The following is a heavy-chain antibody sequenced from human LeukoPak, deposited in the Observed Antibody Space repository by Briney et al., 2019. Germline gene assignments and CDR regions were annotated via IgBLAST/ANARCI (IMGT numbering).Heavy chain of an antibody. CDR3: ARGSDSSGRKDWFDP. D-gene: IGHD3-22*01. Sequence: GASVKVSCKASGYTFTSYDINWVRQATGQGLEWMGWMNPNSGNTGNAQKFQGRVTMTRNTSISTAYMELSSLRSEDTAVYYCARGSDSSGRKDWFDPWGQGTLVTVSS. J-gene: IGHJ5*02. V-gene: IGHV1-8*01. CDR2: MNPNSGNT. CDR1: GYTFTSYD.